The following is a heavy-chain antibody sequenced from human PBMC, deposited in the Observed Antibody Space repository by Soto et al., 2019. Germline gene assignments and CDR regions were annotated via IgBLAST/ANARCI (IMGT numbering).Heavy chain of an antibody. Sequence: QLQLQESGSGLVKPSQTLSLTCAVSGCSISSGGYSWIWIRQPPGKGLAWIRFIYHSGSTYYNPSLESRVPISVDSSKNQFSRKLSSVTAADTAVYYCARVGCSGGSCYLDYWAQGTLVTVSS. V-gene: IGHV4-30-2*01. CDR1: GCSISSGGYS. D-gene: IGHD2-15*01. CDR2: IYHSGST. CDR3: ARVGCSGGSCYLDY. J-gene: IGHJ4*02.